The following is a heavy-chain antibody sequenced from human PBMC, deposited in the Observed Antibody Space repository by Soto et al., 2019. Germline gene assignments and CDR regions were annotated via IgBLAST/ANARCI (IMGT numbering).Heavy chain of an antibody. CDR2: TYYRSKWYY. J-gene: IGHJ5*02. Sequence: PSQTLSLTCVISGDSVSIYSGAWNWIRQSPSRGLEWLGRTYYRSKWYYDYAESVKSRIIISVDTSKNQFSLRLTSVTAADTAVYYCARLGAYYQSLDPWGPGTLVTVSS. CDR1: GDSVSIYSGA. V-gene: IGHV6-1*01. CDR3: ARLGAYYQSLDP. D-gene: IGHD3-22*01.